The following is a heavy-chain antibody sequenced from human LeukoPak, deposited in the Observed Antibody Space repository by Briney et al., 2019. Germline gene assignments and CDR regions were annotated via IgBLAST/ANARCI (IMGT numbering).Heavy chain of an antibody. V-gene: IGHV4-39*01. CDR1: GGSISSSSYY. D-gene: IGHD3-22*01. CDR3: ARHSMRVESLNWCDP. CDR2: TYYSGST. Sequence: SETLSLTCTVSGGSISSSSYYWGWIRQPPGRGLEWIGGTYYSGSTYYNPSLKSRVSISVDTSKHQFPLKLSSVTAADTAVYDCARHSMRVESLNWCDPWGQGTLVTVSS. J-gene: IGHJ5*02.